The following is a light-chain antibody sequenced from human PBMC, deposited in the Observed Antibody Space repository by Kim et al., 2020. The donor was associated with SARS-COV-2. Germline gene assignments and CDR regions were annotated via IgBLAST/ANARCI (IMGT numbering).Light chain of an antibody. CDR1: TTDVGGYNY. V-gene: IGLV2-14*03. Sequence: QSALTQPASVSGSPGQSINISCTTTTTDVGGYNYVSWYQQHPGKAPRLLIYDVSNRPSAVSTRFSGSKSGDTASLTISGLQAEDEADYYCSSYISSNRDVLFGGGAQLTVL. J-gene: IGLJ2*01. CDR2: DVS. CDR3: SSYISSNRDVL.